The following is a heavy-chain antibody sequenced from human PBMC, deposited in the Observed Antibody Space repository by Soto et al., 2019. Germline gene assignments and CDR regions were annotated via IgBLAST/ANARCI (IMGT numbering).Heavy chain of an antibody. D-gene: IGHD4-17*01. V-gene: IGHV4-34*01. CDR2: INHSGST. Sequence: SETLSLTYAFYGLYCRGYYWSWIRKTTGKGLEWIGEINHSGSTYYNPSLKSRVTISVDTSKNQFSLKLSSVTAADTAVYYCARRSDYGDYENPLRPRFHYLDYWGKGTLVTVS. CDR3: ARRSDYGDYENPLRPRFHYLDY. CDR1: GLYCRGYY. J-gene: IGHJ4*02.